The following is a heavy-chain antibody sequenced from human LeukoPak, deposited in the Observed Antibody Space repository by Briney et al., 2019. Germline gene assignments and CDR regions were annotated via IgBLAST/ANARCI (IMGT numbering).Heavy chain of an antibody. V-gene: IGHV4-34*01. CDR3: ARETQLEYFDY. D-gene: IGHD3-3*01. Sequence: SETPSLTCAVYGGSFSGYYWSRIRQPPGKGLEWIGEINHSGSTNYNPSLKSRVTISVDTSKNQFSLKLSSVTAADTAVYYCARETQLEYFDYWGQGTLVTVSS. J-gene: IGHJ4*02. CDR1: GGSFSGYY. CDR2: INHSGST.